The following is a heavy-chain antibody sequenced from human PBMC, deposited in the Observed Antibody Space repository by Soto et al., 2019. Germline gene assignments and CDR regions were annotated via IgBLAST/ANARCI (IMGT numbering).Heavy chain of an antibody. J-gene: IGHJ4*02. CDR1: GGSISSYY. CDR3: ARHRLPGPVYFDY. D-gene: IGHD6-25*01. V-gene: IGHV4-59*08. Sequence: PSETLSLTCTVSGGSISSYYWSWIRQPPGKGLEWIGYIYYSGSTNYNPSLKSRVTISVDTSKNQFSLKLSSVTAADTAVYYCARHRLPGPVYFDYWGQGTLVTVSS. CDR2: IYYSGST.